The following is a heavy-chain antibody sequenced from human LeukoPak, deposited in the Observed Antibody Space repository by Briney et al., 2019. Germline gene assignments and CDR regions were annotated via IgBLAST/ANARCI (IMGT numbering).Heavy chain of an antibody. J-gene: IGHJ6*04. CDR3: ALGYCSSTSCYAKYYYYGMDV. V-gene: IGHV1-69*13. Sequence: ASVKVSCKASGGTFSSYAISWVRQAPGQGLEWMGGIIPIFGTANYAQKFQGRVTITADESTSTAYMELSSLRSEDTAVYYRALGYCSSTSCYAKYYYYGMDVWGKGTTVTVSS. CDR1: GGTFSSYA. D-gene: IGHD2-2*01. CDR2: IIPIFGTA.